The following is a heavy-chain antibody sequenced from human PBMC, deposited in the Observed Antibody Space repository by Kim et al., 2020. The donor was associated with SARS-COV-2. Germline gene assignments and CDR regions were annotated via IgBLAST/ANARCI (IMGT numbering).Heavy chain of an antibody. J-gene: IGHJ4*02. CDR2: ISYDGSNK. Sequence: GGSLRLSCAASGFTFSSYGMHWVRQAPGKGLEWVAVISYDGSNKYYADSVKGRFTISRDNSKNTLYLQMNSLRAEDTAVYYCANLSPTTVTTGWGQGTLVTVSS. D-gene: IGHD4-17*01. CDR3: ANLSPTTVTTG. V-gene: IGHV3-30*18. CDR1: GFTFSSYG.